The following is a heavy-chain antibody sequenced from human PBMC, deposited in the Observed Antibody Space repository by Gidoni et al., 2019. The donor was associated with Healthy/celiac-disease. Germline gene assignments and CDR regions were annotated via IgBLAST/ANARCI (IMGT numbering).Heavy chain of an antibody. V-gene: IGHV3-49*04. CDR2: IRSKGYGGTT. D-gene: IGHD3-22*01. Sequence: EVQLVESGRGLVQPGRSLRLSCTASGFTFGDYAMSWVRQAPGKGLEWLGFIRSKGYGGTTEYAASVKDRFTISRDDSKSIAYLQMNSLKIEDTAVYYCARDYSYYDSSDYYLFDYWGQGILVTVSS. CDR3: ARDYSYYDSSDYYLFDY. J-gene: IGHJ4*02. CDR1: GFTFGDYA.